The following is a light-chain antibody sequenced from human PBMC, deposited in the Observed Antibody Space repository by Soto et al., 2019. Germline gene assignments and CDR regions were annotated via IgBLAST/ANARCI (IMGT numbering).Light chain of an antibody. CDR2: AAS. Sequence: DIQMTQSPSSLSASVGDRVTITCRASQGISNYLAWYQQKPGRVPKLLIYAASTLQSGVPSRFSGSGSGTDFTLIIRSLQPEDAATDDWQKYNSVPITFGHGTRLEIK. J-gene: IGKJ5*01. V-gene: IGKV1-27*01. CDR3: QKYNSVPIT. CDR1: QGISNY.